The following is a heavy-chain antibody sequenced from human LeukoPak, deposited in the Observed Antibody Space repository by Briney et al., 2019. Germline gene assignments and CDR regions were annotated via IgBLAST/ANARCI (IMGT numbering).Heavy chain of an antibody. CDR1: VFTFSIYG. V-gene: IGHV3-30*18. Sequence: GVSLRLSCGASVFTFSIYGKHGLREAPDKGREGMAVISYDGSNKYYTDSVKDRFTISRDNCNNTVYLQMNSLRAEDMAVYYCAKTYVVRGVKYYYGMDVWGQGNTVTVSS. CDR2: ISYDGSNK. J-gene: IGHJ6*02. D-gene: IGHD3-10*01. CDR3: AKTYVVRGVKYYYGMDV.